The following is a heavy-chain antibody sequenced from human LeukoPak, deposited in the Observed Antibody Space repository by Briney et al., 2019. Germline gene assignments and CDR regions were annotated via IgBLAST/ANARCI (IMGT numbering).Heavy chain of an antibody. D-gene: IGHD6-13*01. Sequence: SETLSLTCTVSGGSISSYYWSWIRQPPGKGLEWMGYINYSGSTNYNPSLKSRVTISVDTSKNQFSLKLSSVTAADTAVYYCAREYGYSCSWLVGGYFDYWGQGTLVTVSS. CDR1: GGSISSYY. CDR3: AREYGYSCSWLVGGYFDY. J-gene: IGHJ4*02. CDR2: INYSGST. V-gene: IGHV4-59*01.